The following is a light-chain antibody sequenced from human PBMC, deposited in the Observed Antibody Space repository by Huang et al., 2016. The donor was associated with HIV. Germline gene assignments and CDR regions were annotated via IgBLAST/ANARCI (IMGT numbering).Light chain of an antibody. Sequence: IVMTQSPATLSVSPGERVTRSCRATRRVSTNLAWYQQRPGQAPRLLIYGSSTRARGVPARFSGSGSGTDCSLTISSLQSEDFALYYCHQYNNWLLSFGGGTRVDI. CDR2: GSS. J-gene: IGKJ4*01. CDR3: HQYNNWLLS. V-gene: IGKV3-15*01. CDR1: RRVSTN.